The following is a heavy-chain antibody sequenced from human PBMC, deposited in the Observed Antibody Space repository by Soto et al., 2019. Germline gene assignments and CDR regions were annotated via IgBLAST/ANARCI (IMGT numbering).Heavy chain of an antibody. CDR1: DDSINSDKYY. CDR2: IYYRCNA. Sequence: QLQLQESGPGLVKPSETLSLTCSVSDDSINSDKYYWGWIRQPPGKGLEWIGSIYYRCNAYYNPSLQPRVTISLDKSKSQFSLKLNSVTAADSAVYFCARLEGLATISYYFDFWGPGALVTVSS. CDR3: ARLEGLATISYYFDF. D-gene: IGHD3-9*01. J-gene: IGHJ4*02. V-gene: IGHV4-39*01.